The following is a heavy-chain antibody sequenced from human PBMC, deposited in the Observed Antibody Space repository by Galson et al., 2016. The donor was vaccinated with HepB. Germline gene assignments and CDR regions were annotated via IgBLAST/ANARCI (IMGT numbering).Heavy chain of an antibody. CDR3: AREAGEYSSSGLDP. D-gene: IGHD6-6*01. CDR2: MNPNSGNT. V-gene: IGHV1-8*01. CDR1: GYTFTSYD. J-gene: IGHJ5*02. Sequence: SVKVSCKASGYTFTSYDINWVRQATGQGLEWMGWMNPNSGNTGYAQKSQGRVTMTTDTSTSTAYMELRSLRSDDTAVYYCAREAGEYSSSGLDPWGQGTLVTVSS.